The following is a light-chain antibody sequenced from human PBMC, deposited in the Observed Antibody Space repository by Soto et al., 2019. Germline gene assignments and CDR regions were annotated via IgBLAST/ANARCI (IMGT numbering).Light chain of an antibody. J-gene: IGKJ2*01. Sequence: DIVMTQSPLSLPVTPGEPASISCRSSQSLLYGAGYMYVDWYLQKPGQPPQLLIFLGSNRASGVPDRCSGRVSGTHFTLKISRVETEDVGVYYCMQTLQTPYTFGQGTKLEIK. V-gene: IGKV2-28*01. CDR1: QSLLYGAGYMY. CDR3: MQTLQTPYT. CDR2: LGS.